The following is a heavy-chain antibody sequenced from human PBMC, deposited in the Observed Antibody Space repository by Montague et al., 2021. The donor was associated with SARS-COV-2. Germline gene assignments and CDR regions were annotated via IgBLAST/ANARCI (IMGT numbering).Heavy chain of an antibody. CDR3: ARPSMVSRNYYYYGIDV. V-gene: IGHV4-59*08. Sequence: SETLSLTCTVSGGSISTYYWSWIRQPPGKGLEWIGYIYYSGSTNYNPSLKSRVTISVDTSKNQFSLKLSSVTAADTAVYYCARPSMVSRNYYYYGIDVWGQGTTVTVSS. D-gene: IGHD2-21*01. J-gene: IGHJ6*02. CDR2: IYYSGST. CDR1: GGSISTYY.